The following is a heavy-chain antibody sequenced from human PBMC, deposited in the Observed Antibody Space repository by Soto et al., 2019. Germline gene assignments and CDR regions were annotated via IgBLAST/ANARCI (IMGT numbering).Heavy chain of an antibody. D-gene: IGHD5-12*01. J-gene: IGHJ3*02. Sequence: GESLKISCKGSGYSFTSYWIGWVRQMPGKGLEWMGIIYPGDSDTRYSPSFQGQVTISADKSISTAYLQWSSLKASDTAMYYCARPLLYSGYESNGAFDIWGQGTMVTVSS. CDR3: ARPLLYSGYESNGAFDI. CDR1: GYSFTSYW. V-gene: IGHV5-51*01. CDR2: IYPGDSDT.